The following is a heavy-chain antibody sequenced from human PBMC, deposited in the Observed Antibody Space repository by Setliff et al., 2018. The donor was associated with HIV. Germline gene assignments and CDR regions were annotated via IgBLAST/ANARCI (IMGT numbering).Heavy chain of an antibody. CDR2: IKEDESEK. CDR1: GFTFSSYW. V-gene: IGHV3-7*03. J-gene: IGHJ6*03. CDR3: AKNTPSISNYPYYYYMDV. Sequence: PGGSLRLSCAASGFTFSSYWMNWVRQAPGKGREWVANIKEDESEKYYMDSVKGRFTISRDNSKSKLYLHMNSLRDGATALYYCAKNTPSISNYPYYYYMDVWGKGTTVTVSS. D-gene: IGHD4-4*01.